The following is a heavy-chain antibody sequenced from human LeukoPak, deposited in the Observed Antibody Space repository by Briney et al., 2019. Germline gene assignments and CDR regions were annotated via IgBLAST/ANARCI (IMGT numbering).Heavy chain of an antibody. V-gene: IGHV3-74*03. CDR1: GFTFSDFW. Sequence: PGGSLRLSCAASGFTFSDFWMYWVRQAPGKGLVWVSRINSEGSSTTYADSVEGRFTMSRDNAKNTVNLQMNSLRAEDTAVYKCARGTAGHYAVPPFDSWGQRTLVTVSS. CDR3: ARGTAGHYAVPPFDS. CDR2: INSEGSST. J-gene: IGHJ4*02. D-gene: IGHD6-19*01.